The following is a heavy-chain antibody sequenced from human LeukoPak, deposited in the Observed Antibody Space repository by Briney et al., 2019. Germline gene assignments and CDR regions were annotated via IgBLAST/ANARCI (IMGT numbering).Heavy chain of an antibody. CDR2: IYYSGST. J-gene: IGHJ4*02. Sequence: PSETLSLTCTVSGGSISSYYWGWIRQPPGKGLEWIGSIYYSGSTYYNPSLKSRVTISVDTSKNQFSLKLSSVTAADSAVYYCARVPDQQLWFDDIDYWGQGTLVTVSS. D-gene: IGHD5-18*01. CDR1: GGSISSYY. V-gene: IGHV4-39*07. CDR3: ARVPDQQLWFDDIDY.